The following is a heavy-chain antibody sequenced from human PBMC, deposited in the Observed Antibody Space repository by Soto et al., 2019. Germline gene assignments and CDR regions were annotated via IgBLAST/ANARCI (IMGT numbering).Heavy chain of an antibody. J-gene: IGHJ4*02. CDR2: IHHSGDT. CDR1: SGSISSRYW. CDR3: ARIDYGSGSDYNFDY. V-gene: IGHV4-4*02. D-gene: IGHD3-10*01. Sequence: QVQLQESGPGLVTPSGTLSVTCAVSSGSISSRYWWSWVRQPPGERLEWIGEIHHSGDTNYNPSLESRVTISVDKSKNQFSLRLSSVTAADTAVYYCARIDYGSGSDYNFDYWGQGTLVTVSS.